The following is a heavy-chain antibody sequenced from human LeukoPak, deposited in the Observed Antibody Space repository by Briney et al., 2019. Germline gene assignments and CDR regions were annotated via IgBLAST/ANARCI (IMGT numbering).Heavy chain of an antibody. CDR3: ARDAWLVGTTNLYYFDY. V-gene: IGHV1-2*02. J-gene: IGHJ4*02. CDR1: EYTFTDFY. D-gene: IGHD1-26*01. Sequence: ASVKVSCKASEYTFTDFYMHWVRQAAGKGLEWMGCINPNSGGTNYAQKFQGRVTMTRDPSISTAYMELSRLTSDDSAVYYCARDAWLVGTTNLYYFDYWGQGTLVTVSS. CDR2: INPNSGGT.